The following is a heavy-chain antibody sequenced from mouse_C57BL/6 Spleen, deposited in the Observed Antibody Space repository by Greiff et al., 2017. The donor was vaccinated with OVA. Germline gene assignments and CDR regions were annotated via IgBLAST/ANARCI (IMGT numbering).Heavy chain of an antibody. CDR1: GYTFTSYW. CDR2: IYPGSGST. Sequence: QVQLQQPGAELVKPGASVKMSCKASGYTFTSYWITWVKQRPGQGLEWIGDIYPGSGSTNYNEKFKSKATLTVYTSSSTAYMQLSSLTSEDSAVYYCARGSDGYYAWFAYWGQGTLVTVSA. V-gene: IGHV1-55*01. J-gene: IGHJ3*01. D-gene: IGHD2-3*01. CDR3: ARGSDGYYAWFAY.